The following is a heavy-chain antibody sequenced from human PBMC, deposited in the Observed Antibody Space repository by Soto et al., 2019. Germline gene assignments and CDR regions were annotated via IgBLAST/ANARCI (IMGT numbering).Heavy chain of an antibody. D-gene: IGHD6-19*01. CDR3: ARAVAVPADFDY. CDR1: GYTFTSYA. CDR2: INAGNGNT. V-gene: IGHV1-3*05. Sequence: QVQLVQSGAEEKKPGASVKVSCKASGYTFTSYAMHWVRQAPGQRLEWMGWINAGNGNTKYSQKFQGRVTITRDTSASTAYMQLSSLRSEDTAVYYCARAVAVPADFDYWGQGTLVTVSS. J-gene: IGHJ4*02.